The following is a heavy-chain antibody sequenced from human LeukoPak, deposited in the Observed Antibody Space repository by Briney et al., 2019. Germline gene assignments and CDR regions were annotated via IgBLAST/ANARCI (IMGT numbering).Heavy chain of an antibody. CDR1: GYTFTSYG. J-gene: IGHJ4*02. V-gene: IGHV1-18*01. D-gene: IGHD3-10*01. Sequence: ASVKVSCKASGYTFTSYGISWVRQAPGQGLEWMGWISGYNGDTNYAQKYQGRATMTTDTSTSTAFMELSRLRSDDTAVYYCARDSGERGSGSYLIAYWGQGTLVTVSS. CDR2: ISGYNGDT. CDR3: ARDSGERGSGSYLIAY.